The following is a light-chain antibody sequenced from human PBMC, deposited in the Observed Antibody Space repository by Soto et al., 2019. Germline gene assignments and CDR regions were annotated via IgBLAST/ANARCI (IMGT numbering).Light chain of an antibody. CDR3: QKYTSVPRT. CDR1: QGISNY. J-gene: IGKJ1*01. V-gene: IGKV1-27*01. Sequence: DIQMTQSPSSLSASVGDRVTITCRASQGISNYLAWYQQKPGKVPVLLIYAASTLQSGAPSRFSGSGSGTDFTLPISRLQPDDVATKCCQKYTSVPRTFGQGTKVEIK. CDR2: AAS.